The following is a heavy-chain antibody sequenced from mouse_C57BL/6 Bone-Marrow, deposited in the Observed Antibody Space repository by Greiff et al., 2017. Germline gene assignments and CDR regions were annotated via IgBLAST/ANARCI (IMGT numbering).Heavy chain of an antibody. CDR3: ARSLTGTGYYFDY. CDR2: LYPRRGNT. CDR1: GYTFTSYG. Sequence: QVQLQQSGAELARPGASVKLSCKASGYTFTSYGISWVKQRTGQGLEWIGELYPRRGNTYYTEKFKGKATLTADKSSSTAYMELRSLTSEDYAVDFCARSLTGTGYYFDYWGQGTTLTVSS. J-gene: IGHJ2*01. V-gene: IGHV1-81*01. D-gene: IGHD4-1*01.